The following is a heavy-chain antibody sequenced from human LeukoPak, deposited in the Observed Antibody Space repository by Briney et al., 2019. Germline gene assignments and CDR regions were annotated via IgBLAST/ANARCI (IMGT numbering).Heavy chain of an antibody. CDR1: GFTFSSYA. CDR2: ISSNGGST. V-gene: IGHV3-64*01. J-gene: IGHJ4*02. Sequence: GGSLRLSCAGTGFTFSSYAMHWVRQAPGKGLEYVSAISSNGGSTYYANSVKGRFTIYRDNSQNKLYLQMGSLRAEDMAVYYCARGCSSTSCYGFDYWGQGTLVTVSS. CDR3: ARGCSSTSCYGFDY. D-gene: IGHD2-2*01.